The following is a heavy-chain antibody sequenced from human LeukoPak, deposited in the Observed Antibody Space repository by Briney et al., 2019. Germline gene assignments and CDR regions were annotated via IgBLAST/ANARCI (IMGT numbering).Heavy chain of an antibody. CDR3: ARSGFGELPNWFDP. Sequence: PGGSLRLSCAASGFTFSSYWMSWVRQAPGKGLEWVANIKQDGSEKYYVDSVKGRFTISRDNAKNSLYLQMNSLRAEDTAVYYCARSGFGELPNWFDPWGQGTLVTVSS. J-gene: IGHJ5*02. V-gene: IGHV3-7*01. CDR2: IKQDGSEK. CDR1: GFTFSSYW. D-gene: IGHD3-10*01.